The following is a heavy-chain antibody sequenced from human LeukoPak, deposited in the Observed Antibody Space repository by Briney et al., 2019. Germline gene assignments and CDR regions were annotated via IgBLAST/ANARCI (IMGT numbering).Heavy chain of an antibody. J-gene: IGHJ4*02. Sequence: GGSLRLSCAASGFTFSDYAITWVRQAPGKGLEWVSSINGRGTRTFYADSVKGRFTISRDNSRSTVYLQMNIVRGEDTADPAVYYCAKLGDSGGYDRLDFWGQGALVTVSS. V-gene: IGHV3-23*01. D-gene: IGHD3-22*01. CDR1: GFTFSDYA. CDR2: INGRGTRT. CDR3: AKLGDSGGYDRLDF.